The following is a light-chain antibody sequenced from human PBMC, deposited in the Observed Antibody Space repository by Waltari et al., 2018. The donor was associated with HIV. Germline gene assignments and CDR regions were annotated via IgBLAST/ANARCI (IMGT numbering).Light chain of an antibody. CDR1: QSVNSD. CDR2: GAS. V-gene: IGKV3-15*01. J-gene: IGKJ1*01. Sequence: DIVMTQSPATLSVSPGERAILSCRASQSVNSDLAWYQQRPGQAPRVLIYGASTRATGIPARFSGSGSGTEFTLTINSLQSEDFAVYYCQQYNNWPPWTFGQGTKVEIK. CDR3: QQYNNWPPWT.